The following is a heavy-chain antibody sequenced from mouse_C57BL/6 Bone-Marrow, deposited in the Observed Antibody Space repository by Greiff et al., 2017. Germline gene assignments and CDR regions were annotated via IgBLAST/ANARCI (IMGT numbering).Heavy chain of an antibody. Sequence: QVQLQQSGAELARPGASVKLSCKASGYTFISYGISWVKQRTGQGLEWIGEIYPRSGNTYYNEKFKGKATLTADKSSSTAYMELRSLTSEDSAVYFCARNDGYYRGYAMDYWGQGTSVTVSS. CDR3: ARNDGYYRGYAMDY. D-gene: IGHD2-3*01. CDR1: GYTFISYG. CDR2: IYPRSGNT. J-gene: IGHJ4*01. V-gene: IGHV1-81*01.